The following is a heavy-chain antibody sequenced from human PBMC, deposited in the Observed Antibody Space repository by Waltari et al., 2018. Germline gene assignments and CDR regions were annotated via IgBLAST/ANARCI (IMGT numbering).Heavy chain of an antibody. CDR1: GNTLSIYW. D-gene: IGHD1-26*01. V-gene: IGHV3-74*01. CDR2: INSDGSST. CDR3: VGATPSSDV. Sequence: ELQLAESGGGLVQPGGSLRLSCEGSGNTLSIYWMHWVRQVPGKGPVWVSRINSDGSSTTYADSVKGRFTISRDDAKNTLYLQMNSLRAEDTAVYYCVGATPSSDVWGRGTTVTVSS. J-gene: IGHJ6*02.